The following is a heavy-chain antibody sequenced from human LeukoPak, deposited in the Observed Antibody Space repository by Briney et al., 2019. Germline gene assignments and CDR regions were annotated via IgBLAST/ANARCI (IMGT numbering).Heavy chain of an antibody. V-gene: IGHV1-46*01. Sequence: WASVKVSCKASGYTFTGYYMHWVRQAPGQGLEWMGIINPSGGSTSYAQKFQGRVTMTRDTSTSTVYMELSSLRSEDTAVYYCARKEPAPYFDYWGQGTLVTVSS. CDR2: INPSGGST. D-gene: IGHD1-26*01. CDR3: ARKEPAPYFDY. J-gene: IGHJ4*02. CDR1: GYTFTGYY.